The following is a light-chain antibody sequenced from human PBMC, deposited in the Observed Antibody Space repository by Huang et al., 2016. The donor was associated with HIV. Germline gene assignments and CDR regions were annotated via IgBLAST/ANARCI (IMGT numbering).Light chain of an antibody. CDR2: CAS. Sequence: DIVMTQSPDSLAVSLGERATINCKSSQSVLYSSNNKNYLACYQQKPGQPPKMLIYCASTLESGVPDRFSGSGSGTDFTLTISSLQAEDVAVYYCQQYYSTPMYTFGQGTKLEIK. CDR1: QSVLYSSNNKNY. V-gene: IGKV4-1*01. J-gene: IGKJ2*01. CDR3: QQYYSTPMYT.